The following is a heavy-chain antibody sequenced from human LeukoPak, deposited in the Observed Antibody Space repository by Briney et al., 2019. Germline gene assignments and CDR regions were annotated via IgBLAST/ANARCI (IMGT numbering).Heavy chain of an antibody. CDR1: GFTFSSYL. CDR2: INSDGSAT. CDR3: ARGGSSGWYLFDY. Sequence: GGSLRLSCAASGFTFSSYLIHWVRQAPGKGLVWVSRINSDGSATTYADSVKGRFTISRDNAKNTLYLQMNSLRAEDTAVYYCARGGSSGWYLFDYWGQGTLVTVSS. V-gene: IGHV3-74*01. D-gene: IGHD6-19*01. J-gene: IGHJ4*02.